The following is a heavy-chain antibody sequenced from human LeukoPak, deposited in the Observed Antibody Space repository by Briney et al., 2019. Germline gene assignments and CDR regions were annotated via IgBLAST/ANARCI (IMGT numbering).Heavy chain of an antibody. CDR3: ARDPNKSDGGNSGSAWFDP. J-gene: IGHJ5*02. CDR2: MNPNSGNT. Sequence: ASVKVSCKASGYTFTTYDINWVRQATGQGLEWMGWMNPNSGNTGYAQKFQGRVTMTRNTSISTAYMELSSLRSEDTAVYYCARDPNKSDGGNSGSAWFDPWGQGTLVTVSS. CDR1: GYTFTTYD. V-gene: IGHV1-8*01. D-gene: IGHD4-23*01.